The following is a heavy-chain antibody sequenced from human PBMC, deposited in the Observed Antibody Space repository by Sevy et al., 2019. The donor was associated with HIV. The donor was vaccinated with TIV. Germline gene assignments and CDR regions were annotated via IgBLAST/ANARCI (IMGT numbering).Heavy chain of an antibody. CDR1: GYTFTSYG. D-gene: IGHD6-6*01. J-gene: IGHJ4*02. CDR3: ARVPSRIAARPKDYFDY. Sequence: ASVKVSCKASGYTFTSYGISWVRQAPGQGLEWMGWISAYNGNTNYAQKLQGRVTMTTDTSTRTAYMELRSLGSDDTAVYYCARVPSRIAARPKDYFDYWGQGTLVTVSS. V-gene: IGHV1-18*01. CDR2: ISAYNGNT.